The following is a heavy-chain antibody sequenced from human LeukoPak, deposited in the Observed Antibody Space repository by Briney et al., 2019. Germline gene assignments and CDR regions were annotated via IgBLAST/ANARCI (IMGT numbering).Heavy chain of an antibody. CDR2: ISIGSTYI. CDR3: ARGALVGATGY. D-gene: IGHD1-26*01. Sequence: GGSLRLSCAASGITFSRYSMNWVRQAPGKGVEWVSSISIGSTYIYYADSVKGRFTISRDNAKNSLYLQMNSLRAEDTAVYYCARGALVGATGYWGQGTLVTVSS. CDR1: GITFSRYS. J-gene: IGHJ4*02. V-gene: IGHV3-21*01.